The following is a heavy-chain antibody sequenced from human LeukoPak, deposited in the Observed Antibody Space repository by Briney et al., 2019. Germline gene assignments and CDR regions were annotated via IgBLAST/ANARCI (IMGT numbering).Heavy chain of an antibody. CDR3: ARELWFGDSYYYYYMDV. CDR2: IYYSGST. Sequence: SETLSLTCTVSGGSISSYYWSWIRQPPGKGLEWIGYIYYSGSTNYNPSLKSRVTISVDTSKNQFSLKLSSVTAADTAVYYCARELWFGDSYYYYYMDVWGKGTTVTVSS. J-gene: IGHJ6*03. V-gene: IGHV4-59*01. CDR1: GGSISSYY. D-gene: IGHD3-10*01.